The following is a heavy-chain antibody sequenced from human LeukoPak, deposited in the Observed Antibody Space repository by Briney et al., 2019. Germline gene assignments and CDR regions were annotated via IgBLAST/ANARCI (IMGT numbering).Heavy chain of an antibody. J-gene: IGHJ4*02. CDR1: GYSISSGYY. Sequence: SETLSLTCAVSGYSISSGYYWGWIRQPPGKGLEWIGSIYHSGSTYYNPSLKSRVTISVDTSKNQFSLKLSSVTAADTAMYYWARGKMTTVTFAYWGQGTLVTVSS. CDR3: ARGKMTTVTFAY. CDR2: IYHSGST. D-gene: IGHD4-11*01. V-gene: IGHV4-38-2*01.